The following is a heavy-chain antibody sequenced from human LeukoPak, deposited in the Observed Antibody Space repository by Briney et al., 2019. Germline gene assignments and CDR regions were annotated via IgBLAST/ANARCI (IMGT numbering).Heavy chain of an antibody. D-gene: IGHD3-3*01. CDR3: ARWRGAQSEFDY. CDR2: LKESGIEK. J-gene: IGHJ4*02. V-gene: IGHV3-7*01. Sequence: GGSLRLSCVDSGFMFSRYSMGWVRQAPGKGLEFVAHLKESGIEKEYVDSVKGRFTISRDNAENLLYLQMNSLRAEDTALYFCARWRGAQSEFDYWGQGTQVTVSS. CDR1: GFMFSRYS.